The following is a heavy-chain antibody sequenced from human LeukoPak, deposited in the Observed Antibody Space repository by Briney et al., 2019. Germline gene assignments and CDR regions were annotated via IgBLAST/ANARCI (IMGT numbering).Heavy chain of an antibody. Sequence: ASVKVSCKASGYTFTSYAMNWVRQAPGQGLEWMGWINTNTGNPTYAQGFTGRFVFSLDTSVSTAYLQISSLKAEDTAVYYCARGAVLQYFDWLLSPDAFDVWGQGTMVTVSS. CDR1: GYTFTSYA. D-gene: IGHD3-9*01. CDR3: ARGAVLQYFDWLLSPDAFDV. CDR2: INTNTGNP. V-gene: IGHV7-4-1*02. J-gene: IGHJ3*01.